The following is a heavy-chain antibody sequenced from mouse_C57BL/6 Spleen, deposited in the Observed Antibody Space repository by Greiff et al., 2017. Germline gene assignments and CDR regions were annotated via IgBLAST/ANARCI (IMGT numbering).Heavy chain of an antibody. CDR3: ARSGNLLLRRDYFDY. Sequence: VQLQQSGPELVKPGASVKISCKASGYSFTSYYIHWVKQRPGQGLEWIGWIYPGSGNTKYNEKFKGKATLTADTSSSTAYMQLSSLTSEDSAVYYCARSGNLLLRRDYFDYWGQGTTLTVSS. V-gene: IGHV1-66*01. CDR1: GYSFTSYY. CDR2: IYPGSGNT. J-gene: IGHJ2*01. D-gene: IGHD1-1*01.